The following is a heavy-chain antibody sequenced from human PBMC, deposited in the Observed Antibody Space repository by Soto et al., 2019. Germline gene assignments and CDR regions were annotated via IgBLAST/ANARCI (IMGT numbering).Heavy chain of an antibody. CDR3: ARWSTRSSGWYNWFDP. CDR2: IYYSGST. V-gene: IGHV4-59*01. J-gene: IGHJ5*02. Sequence: SETLSLTCTVSGGSISNYYWSWIRQTPGKGLEWIGYIYYSGSTNYNPSLKSRVTISVDTSKNQFSLKLSSVTAADTAVYYCARWSTRSSGWYNWFDPWGQGTLVTVSS. D-gene: IGHD6-19*01. CDR1: GGSISNYY.